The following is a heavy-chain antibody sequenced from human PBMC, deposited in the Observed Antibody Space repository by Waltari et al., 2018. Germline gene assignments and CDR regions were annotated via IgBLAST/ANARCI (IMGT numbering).Heavy chain of an antibody. CDR2: SYYSGST. CDR1: GCSISSYY. J-gene: IGHJ4*02. D-gene: IGHD3-22*01. Sequence: QVQLQESGPGLVKPSDTLSLPCTVSGCSISSYYWRWFRRPPGKGLEWIGYSYYSGSTDYIPSLKSRVTISVDTSKNQFSLKLSSVTAADTAVYYCARADYYDSSGHFDYWGQGTLVTVSS. V-gene: IGHV4-59*01. CDR3: ARADYYDSSGHFDY.